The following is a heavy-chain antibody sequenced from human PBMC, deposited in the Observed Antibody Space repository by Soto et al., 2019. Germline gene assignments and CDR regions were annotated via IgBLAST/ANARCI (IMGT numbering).Heavy chain of an antibody. Sequence: QVQLVQSGAEVKKPGSSVKVSCKASGGTFSSYTFSWVRQAPGQGLEWMGGIIPIFGSANYAVKFQGRVMITADESTSTVYMELSSLRSEDTAVYYWAREGYGDYGKPFDYWGQGTLVTVSS. CDR2: IIPIFGSA. J-gene: IGHJ4*02. CDR1: GGTFSSYT. D-gene: IGHD4-17*01. V-gene: IGHV1-69*12. CDR3: AREGYGDYGKPFDY.